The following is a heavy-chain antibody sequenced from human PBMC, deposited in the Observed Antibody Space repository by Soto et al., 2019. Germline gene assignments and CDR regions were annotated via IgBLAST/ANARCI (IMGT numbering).Heavy chain of an antibody. CDR3: VKSYYDSSGYYCNFDY. Sequence: PGGSLRLSCSASGFTFSSYAMHWVRQAPGKGLEYVSAISSNGGSTYYADSVKGRFTISRDNSKNTLYLQMSSLRAEDTAVYYCVKSYYDSSGYYCNFDYWGQGTLVTVSS. V-gene: IGHV3-64D*08. CDR1: GFTFSSYA. CDR2: ISSNGGST. D-gene: IGHD3-22*01. J-gene: IGHJ4*02.